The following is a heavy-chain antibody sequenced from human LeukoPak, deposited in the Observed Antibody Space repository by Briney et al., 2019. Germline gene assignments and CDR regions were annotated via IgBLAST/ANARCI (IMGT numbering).Heavy chain of an antibody. CDR1: GASITTYY. Sequence: SETLSLTCTVSGASITTYYWSWIRQPAGKGLEWIGRIYVSGRIDYNPSLRSRVTMSVDTSKNQLSLRVRSVTAADTGVYYCARDSGTTGEVKFDPWGQGTLVTVSS. D-gene: IGHD3-10*01. CDR2: IYVSGRI. CDR3: ARDSGTTGEVKFDP. V-gene: IGHV4-4*07. J-gene: IGHJ5*02.